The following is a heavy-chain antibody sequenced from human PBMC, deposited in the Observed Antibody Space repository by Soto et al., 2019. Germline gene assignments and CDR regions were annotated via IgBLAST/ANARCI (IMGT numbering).Heavy chain of an antibody. V-gene: IGHV3-72*01. CDR2: TRNKAMRYTT. D-gene: IGHD6-13*01. Sequence: DVQLVESGGGLVQPGGSLRLSCAASGFTFRDHYMDWVRQSPGKGLEWVGRTRNKAMRYTTEYAASVKGRFTVSRDDSENSLYLQMNGLKTEDTALYYCCRVRSSSWGLDAFDICGQGTMVTVSS. CDR1: GFTFRDHY. CDR3: CRVRSSSWGLDAFDI. J-gene: IGHJ3*02.